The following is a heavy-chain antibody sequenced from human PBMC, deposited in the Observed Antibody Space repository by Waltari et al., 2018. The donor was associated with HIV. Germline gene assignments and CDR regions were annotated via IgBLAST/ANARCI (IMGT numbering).Heavy chain of an antibody. CDR1: GGTFSSYA. J-gene: IGHJ5*02. CDR2: IIPVLGTA. CDR3: AREGVSGSAGWYNWFDP. V-gene: IGHV1-69*12. Sequence: QVQLVQSGAEVKKPGSSVKVSCKASGGTFSSYAISWVRQAPGQGVEWMGAIIPVLGTAKYAPKFQGRVKITADESTSTAYMELSSVRSEDTAVYYWAREGVSGSAGWYNWFDPWGQGTLVTVSS. D-gene: IGHD3-10*01.